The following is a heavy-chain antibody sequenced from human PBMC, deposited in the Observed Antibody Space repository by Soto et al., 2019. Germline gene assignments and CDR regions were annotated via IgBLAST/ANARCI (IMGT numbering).Heavy chain of an antibody. CDR3: ARDVPFRY. CDR2: IYYSGST. Sequence: PSETLSLTCTVSGGSISSYYWSWIRQPPGKGLEWIGYIYYSGSTNYNPSLKSRVTISVDTSKNQFSLKLSSVTAADTAVYYCARDVPFRYWGQGTLATVSS. J-gene: IGHJ1*01. D-gene: IGHD2-21*01. CDR1: GGSISSYY. V-gene: IGHV4-59*01.